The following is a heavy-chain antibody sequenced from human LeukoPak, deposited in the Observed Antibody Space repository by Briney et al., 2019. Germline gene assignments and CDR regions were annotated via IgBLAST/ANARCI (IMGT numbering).Heavy chain of an antibody. D-gene: IGHD5-24*01. CDR3: ARDRGLTLGAFDI. J-gene: IGHJ3*02. CDR1: GGTFSSYA. Sequence: SVKVSCKASGGTFSSYAISWVRQAPGQGLEWMGRIIPILGIANYAQKFQGRVTITADKSTSTAYMELSSLRSEDTAVYYCARDRGLTLGAFDIWGQGTMVTVSS. CDR2: IIPILGIA. V-gene: IGHV1-69*04.